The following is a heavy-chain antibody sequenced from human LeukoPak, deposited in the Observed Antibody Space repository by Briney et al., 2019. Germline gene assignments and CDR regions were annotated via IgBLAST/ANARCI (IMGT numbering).Heavy chain of an antibody. CDR2: IIPIFGTA. D-gene: IGHD4-23*01. V-gene: IGHV1-69*01. J-gene: IGHJ5*02. CDR1: GGTFSSYA. Sequence: SVKVSCKASGGTFSSYAISWVRQAPGQGLEWMGGIIPIFGTANYAQKFQGRVTITADESTSTAYMELSSLRSEDTAVYYCARDYGGSSGWFDPWGQGTLVTVSS. CDR3: ARDYGGSSGWFDP.